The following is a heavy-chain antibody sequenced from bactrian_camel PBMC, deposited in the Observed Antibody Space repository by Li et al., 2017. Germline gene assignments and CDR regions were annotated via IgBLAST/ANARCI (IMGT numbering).Heavy chain of an antibody. J-gene: IGHJ4*01. D-gene: IGHD1*01. CDR2: INSGGGST. Sequence: VQLVESGGGSVQAGGSLRLSCTASGFTFSSYAMSWVRQAPGKGLEWVSSINSGGGSTYYADSVKGRFTISRDNAKNTLYLQLNSLKTEDTAMYYCAKDLRAWGKRTKPYWGQGTQVTVS. V-gene: IGHV3S31*01. CDR3: AKDLRAWGKRTKPY. CDR1: GFTFSSYA.